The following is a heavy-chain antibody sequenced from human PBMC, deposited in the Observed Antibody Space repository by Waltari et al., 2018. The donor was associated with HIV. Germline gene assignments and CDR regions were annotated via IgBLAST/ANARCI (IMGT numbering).Heavy chain of an antibody. V-gene: IGHV3-33*01. CDR2: IWNDENNQ. J-gene: IGHJ4*02. CDR3: ARDSPAFSRGTEELDY. CDR1: GFTFSSYA. D-gene: IGHD2-2*01. Sequence: QVQLVESGGGVVQPGKSLRLSCAASGFTFSSYAMHWVRQAPGKGWEWVVVIWNDENNQYYADSVQGRVTISRDNAKNTLYLQMNSLRAEDTALYYCARDSPAFSRGTEELDYWGQGTLVTVSS.